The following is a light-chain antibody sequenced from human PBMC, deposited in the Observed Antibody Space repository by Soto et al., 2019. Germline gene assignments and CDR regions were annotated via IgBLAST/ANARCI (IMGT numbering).Light chain of an antibody. Sequence: IGLTQSAATVSLSPGERATLSCRASQSVSSYLAWYQQKPGQAPRLLIYDASNRATGIPARFSGSGSGTDFTLTISSLEPEDFAVYYCQQRSNWPRSITFGQGTRLEI. CDR1: QSVSSY. CDR2: DAS. CDR3: QQRSNWPRSIT. V-gene: IGKV3-11*01. J-gene: IGKJ5*01.